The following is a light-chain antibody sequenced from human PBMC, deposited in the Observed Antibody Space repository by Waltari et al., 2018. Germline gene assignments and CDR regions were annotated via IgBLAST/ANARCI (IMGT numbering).Light chain of an antibody. V-gene: IGKV1-33*01. CDR2: DAS. J-gene: IGKJ2*01. CDR3: QQYENLPYT. Sequence: DIQMTQSPSSLSASIGDRVTITCQASQDIINYLNWYQQTPGKAPNLLIYDASNLATGVPSRVSGGGAGTDFSLTITSLHPEDIATYFCQQYENLPYTFGQGTKLEIK. CDR1: QDIINY.